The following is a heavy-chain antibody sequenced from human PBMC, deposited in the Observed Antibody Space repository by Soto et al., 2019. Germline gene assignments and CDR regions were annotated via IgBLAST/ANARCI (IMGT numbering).Heavy chain of an antibody. CDR3: AKDHGAGIRSEAFDI. CDR1: GFTFSMYA. J-gene: IGHJ3*02. Sequence: EVQVLESGGDLVQLGGSLRLSCAASGFTFSMYAMTWVRQAPGKGLEWVSGISGSGGSTYYADSVKGRFTISRDSSKNTLYLQMNSLRAEDTAVYYCAKDHGAGIRSEAFDIWGQGTMVTVSS. CDR2: ISGSGGST. D-gene: IGHD3-10*01. V-gene: IGHV3-23*01.